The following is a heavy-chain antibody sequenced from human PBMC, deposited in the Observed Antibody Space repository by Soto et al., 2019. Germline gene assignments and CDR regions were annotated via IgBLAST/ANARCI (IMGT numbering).Heavy chain of an antibody. CDR1: GGTFSSYA. CDR3: ARDWARGLAMDKGAVDYYGMDV. V-gene: IGHV1-69*13. D-gene: IGHD3-10*01. Sequence: ASVKVSCKASGGTFSSYAISWVRQAPGQGLEWMGGIIPIFGTANYAQKFQGRVTITADESTSTAYMELSSLRSEDTAVYYCARDWARGLAMDKGAVDYYGMDVWGQGTTFTVSS. J-gene: IGHJ6*02. CDR2: IIPIFGTA.